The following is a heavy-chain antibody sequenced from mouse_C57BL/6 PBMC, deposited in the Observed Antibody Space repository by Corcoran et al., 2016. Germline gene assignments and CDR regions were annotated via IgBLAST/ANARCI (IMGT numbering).Heavy chain of an antibody. CDR1: GYTFTEYP. Sequence: QIQVVRSGPELKKPGETVKISGKASGYTFTEYPMHWVKQAPGKGFKWMGIIYTDTGEPTYAEEFKGRFAFSLATSASTAYLQINNLKNEDTAKYFCVRGDGYYEYLDVWGTGTTVTVSS. J-gene: IGHJ1*03. CDR2: IYTDTGEP. D-gene: IGHD2-3*01. V-gene: IGHV9-1*01. CDR3: VRGDGYYEYLDV.